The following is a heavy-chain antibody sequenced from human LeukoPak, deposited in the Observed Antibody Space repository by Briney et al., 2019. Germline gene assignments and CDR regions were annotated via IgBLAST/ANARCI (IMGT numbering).Heavy chain of an antibody. J-gene: IGHJ6*04. Sequence: ASVKVSCKASGYTFTSYYMHWVRQAPGQGLECMGIINPSGGSTSYAQKFQGRVTMTRDTSTSTVYMELSSLRSEDTAVYYCVARLPAAILVDVWGKGTTVTVSS. CDR1: GYTFTSYY. V-gene: IGHV1-46*01. CDR2: INPSGGST. D-gene: IGHD2-2*02. CDR3: VARLPAAILVDV.